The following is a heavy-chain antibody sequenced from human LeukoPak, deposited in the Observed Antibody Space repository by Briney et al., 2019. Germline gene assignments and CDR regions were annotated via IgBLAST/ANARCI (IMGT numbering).Heavy chain of an antibody. CDR2: IYYSGST. V-gene: IGHV4-59*01. D-gene: IGHD2-2*02. J-gene: IGHJ4*02. Sequence: SETLSLTCRVSGGFISTYYWSWIRQPPGKGLEWIGYIYYSGSTNYNPSLKSRVTISVDTSKNQFSLKLSSVTAADTAVYYCARGGCNSASCYMAPFDYWGQGTLVTVSS. CDR1: GGFISTYY. CDR3: ARGGCNSASCYMAPFDY.